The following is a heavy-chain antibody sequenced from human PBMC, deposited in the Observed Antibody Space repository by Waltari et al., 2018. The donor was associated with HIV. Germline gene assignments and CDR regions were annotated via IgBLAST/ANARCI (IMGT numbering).Heavy chain of an antibody. Sequence: QVQLVESGGGVVHPGGSLRLSCAASGITFSSYDMHWVRQAPGKGLGWVAFIRDDGSDKYYADSVKGRFTISRDNSKNTLYLQMNSLRAEDTAAYYCAPLEDYDFWSGWGQGTLVTVSS. CDR1: GITFSSYD. J-gene: IGHJ4*02. V-gene: IGHV3-30*02. CDR2: IRDDGSDK. CDR3: APLEDYDFWSG. D-gene: IGHD3-3*01.